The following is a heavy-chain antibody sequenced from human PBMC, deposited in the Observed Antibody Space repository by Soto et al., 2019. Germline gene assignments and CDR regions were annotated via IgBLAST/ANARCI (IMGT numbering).Heavy chain of an antibody. CDR3: ARYGYSGYDYSDYYYYYMDV. CDR1: GYTFTSYG. D-gene: IGHD5-12*01. V-gene: IGHV1-18*01. Sequence: ASVKVSCKASGYTFTSYGISWVRQAPGQGLEWMGWISAYNGNTNYAQKLQGRVTMTTDTSTSTAYMELRSLRSDDTAVYYCARYGYSGYDYSDYYYYYMDVWGKGTTVTVSS. J-gene: IGHJ6*03. CDR2: ISAYNGNT.